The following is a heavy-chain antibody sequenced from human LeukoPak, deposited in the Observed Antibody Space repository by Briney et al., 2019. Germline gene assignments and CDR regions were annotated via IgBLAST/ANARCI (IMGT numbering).Heavy chain of an antibody. CDR1: GYTLTELS. V-gene: IGHV1-24*01. J-gene: IGHJ4*02. D-gene: IGHD6-13*01. CDR2: FDPEDGET. CDR3: ATVFVSAAGTPIPFDY. Sequence: ASVKVSCKVSGYTLTELSMHWVRQAPGKGLEWMGGFDPEDGETIYAQKFQGRVTMTEDTSTDTAYMELSSLRSEDTAVYYCATVFVSAAGTPIPFDYWGQGTLVTVSS.